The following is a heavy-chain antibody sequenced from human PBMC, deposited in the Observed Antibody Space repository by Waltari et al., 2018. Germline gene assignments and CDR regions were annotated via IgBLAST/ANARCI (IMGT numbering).Heavy chain of an antibody. V-gene: IGHV1-18*01. Sequence: QVQLVQSGGEVTEPGASVKVSCKASGYTFTSYGISWVRQAPGQGLEWVGWSRGYNGNTNHAQKVQGRVTMTTDTSTRTAYIELRSLRSDDTAVYYCARGDDILTGDYKGLDYWGQGTLVTVSS. CDR2: SRGYNGNT. CDR1: GYTFTSYG. D-gene: IGHD3-9*01. J-gene: IGHJ4*02. CDR3: ARGDDILTGDYKGLDY.